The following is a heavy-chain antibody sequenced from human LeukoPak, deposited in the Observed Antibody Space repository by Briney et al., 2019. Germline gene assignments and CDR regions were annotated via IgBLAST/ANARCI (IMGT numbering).Heavy chain of an antibody. CDR3: AKEEWVRGRNFFDY. CDR1: GFAFRAYD. Sequence: GGSLRLSCAASGFAFRAYDMSWVRQAPGKGREWVSRMMGIDVITFHADSVKGRFTISRDNSRNILYLQMNSLRAEDTAVYYCAKEEWVRGRNFFDYWGQGALVTVSS. CDR2: MMGIDVIT. D-gene: IGHD1-26*01. V-gene: IGHV3-23*01. J-gene: IGHJ4*02.